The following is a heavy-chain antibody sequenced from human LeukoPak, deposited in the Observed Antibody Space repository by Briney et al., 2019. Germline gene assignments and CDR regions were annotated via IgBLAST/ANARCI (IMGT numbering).Heavy chain of an antibody. CDR1: GFTVSSNY. CDR3: ARGPGAYCGGDCSLFDY. J-gene: IGHJ4*02. Sequence: GESLRLSCAASGFTVSSNYMSWVRQAPGKGLEWVSVIYSGGSTHYADSVKGRFTISRDNSKNTLYLQMNSLRAEDTAVYYCARGPGAYCGGDCSLFDYWGQGTLVTVSS. V-gene: IGHV3-66*02. CDR2: IYSGGST. D-gene: IGHD2-21*02.